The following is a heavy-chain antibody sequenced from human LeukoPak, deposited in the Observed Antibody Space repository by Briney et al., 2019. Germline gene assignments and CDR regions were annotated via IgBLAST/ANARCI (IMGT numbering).Heavy chain of an antibody. CDR2: ISGGGGST. J-gene: IGHJ4*02. CDR1: AFTFSSSA. CDR3: AKGGKWDVTPFDY. V-gene: IGHV3-23*01. Sequence: GGSLRLSCATSAFTFSSSAMSWVRQAPGKGLEWVSTISGGGGSTYYADSVKGRFTISRDNSKNTLYLQVNSLRAEDTAVYYCAKGGKWDVTPFDYWGQGTLVTVSS. D-gene: IGHD1-26*01.